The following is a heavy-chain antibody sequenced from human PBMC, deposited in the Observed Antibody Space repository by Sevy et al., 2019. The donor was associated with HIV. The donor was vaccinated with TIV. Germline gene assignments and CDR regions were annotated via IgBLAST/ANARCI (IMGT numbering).Heavy chain of an antibody. CDR3: ARASWVGELGNYLDY. Sequence: SETLSLTCTVSGGSISGYYWSWIRQPPGKGLEWIGYISHSGSTDYNPSLKSRVTISVDTSKNQFSLKLNSVTAADTAVYYCARASWVGELGNYLDYWGQGTLVTASS. V-gene: IGHV4-59*13. CDR1: GGSISGYY. CDR2: ISHSGST. J-gene: IGHJ4*02. D-gene: IGHD3-10*01.